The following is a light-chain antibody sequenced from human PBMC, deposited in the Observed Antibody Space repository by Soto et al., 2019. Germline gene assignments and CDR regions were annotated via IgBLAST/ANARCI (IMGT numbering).Light chain of an antibody. CDR2: EVS. CDR3: NSFTSRSTFV. V-gene: IGLV2-14*01. CDR1: SSDVGDYNY. J-gene: IGLJ1*01. Sequence: QSVLTQPASVSGSPGQSITISCTGSSSDVGDYNYVSWYQQHPGKAPKLMIYEVSNRPSGVSNRFSGSKSGNTASLTISGLQAEDEADYYCNSFTSRSTFVFGTGTKVT.